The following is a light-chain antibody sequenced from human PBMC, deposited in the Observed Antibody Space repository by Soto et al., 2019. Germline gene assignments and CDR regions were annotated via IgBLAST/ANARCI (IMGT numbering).Light chain of an antibody. CDR1: QSISSW. J-gene: IGKJ4*01. Sequence: DIQMTQSPSTLSASVGGRVTITCRASQSISSWLAWYQQKPGKAPKLLIYDASSLESGVPSRFSGSGSGTEFTLTISSLQPDDFATYYCQQYNSYSPTFGGGTTGDIK. CDR2: DAS. V-gene: IGKV1-5*01. CDR3: QQYNSYSPT.